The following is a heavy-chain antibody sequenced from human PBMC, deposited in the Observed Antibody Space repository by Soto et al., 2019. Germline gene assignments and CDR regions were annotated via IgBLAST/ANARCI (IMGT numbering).Heavy chain of an antibody. D-gene: IGHD3-22*01. J-gene: IGHJ4*02. CDR3: ARGWGDDSSDYYYAY. CDR1: GGTFSRHA. V-gene: IGHV1-69*01. CDR2: IIPMFGKA. Sequence: VQLVQSGAEARKPGSSVKVSCQASGGTFSRHAIGWVRQAPGQGLAWMGGIIPMFGKAKHAQKFQGRVTIIADESTSTAYMELSSLRSEDTAIYYCARGWGDDSSDYYYAYWGQGTLVIVSS.